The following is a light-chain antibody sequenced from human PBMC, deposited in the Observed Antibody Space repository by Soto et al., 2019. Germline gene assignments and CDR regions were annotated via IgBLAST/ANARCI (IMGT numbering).Light chain of an antibody. CDR3: QQLNSYPPWE. V-gene: IGKV1-9*01. Sequence: DIQLTQSPSFLSASVGDRVTITCRASQGISSYLAWYQQKPGKAPKLLIYAASTLQSGVPSRFSGSGSGTEFTLTISSLQPEDFATYYCQQLNSYPPWEFGQGTKVEIK. CDR1: QGISSY. J-gene: IGKJ1*01. CDR2: AAS.